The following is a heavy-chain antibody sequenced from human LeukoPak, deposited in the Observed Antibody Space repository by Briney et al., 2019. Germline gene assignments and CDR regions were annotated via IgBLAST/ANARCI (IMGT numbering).Heavy chain of an antibody. D-gene: IGHD3-10*01. CDR2: IYQSVKT. CDR1: ADSLRNFY. J-gene: IGHJ4*02. V-gene: IGHV4-59*01. Sequence: PSGTLSPTCTVSADSLRNFYWNWIRQSPGKGREWIEYIYQSVKTNYNPTPKSRLTMSIATSKKQSSLNLNSVTAADTAVYYWARATYGSGSYYVVNFDYWGQGTLVTVSS. CDR3: ARATYGSGSYYVVNFDY.